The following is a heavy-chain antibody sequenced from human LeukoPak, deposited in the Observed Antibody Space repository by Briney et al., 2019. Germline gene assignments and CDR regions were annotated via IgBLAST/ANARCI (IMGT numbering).Heavy chain of an antibody. CDR1: GFTFSAYW. CDR3: ARVATTSSKWSLDY. CDR2: SNSDGSTT. V-gene: IGHV3-74*01. Sequence: QPGGSLRLSCAASGFTFSAYWMHWVRQSPGKGLVWVALSNSDGSTTDYADSVKGRFTISGDIAKSTMFLQMDSLRAEDTAVYYCARVATTSSKWSLDYWGQGTLVTVSS. J-gene: IGHJ4*02. D-gene: IGHD2-2*01.